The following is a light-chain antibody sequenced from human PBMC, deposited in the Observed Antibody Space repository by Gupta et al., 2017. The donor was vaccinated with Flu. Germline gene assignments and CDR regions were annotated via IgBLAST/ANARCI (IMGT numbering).Light chain of an antibody. CDR3: QQAYSFPLT. CDR2: AAS. CDR1: QSISDY. J-gene: IGKJ4*01. V-gene: IGKV1-12*01. Sequence: EIQIAPSLFSVSVSVGDRVTITRRASQSISDYLAWYQQKPGKAPKLLIYAASTLHGGVPSRFIGRGSGTEFTLTLTNLQPEDFATYICQQAYSFPLTFAGGTKVDVK.